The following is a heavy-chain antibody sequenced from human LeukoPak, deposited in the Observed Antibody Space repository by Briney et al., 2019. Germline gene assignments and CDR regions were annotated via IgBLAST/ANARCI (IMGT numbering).Heavy chain of an antibody. J-gene: IGHJ4*02. Sequence: GGSLRRSCSASGFTFSSYAMHWVRQAPGKGLEYVSAISSNGGSTYYADSVKGRFTISRDNSKNTLYLQMSSLRAEDTAVYYCNPELRYFDPVDYWGQGTLVTVSS. CDR3: NPELRYFDPVDY. CDR2: ISSNGGST. V-gene: IGHV3-64D*06. D-gene: IGHD3-9*01. CDR1: GFTFSSYA.